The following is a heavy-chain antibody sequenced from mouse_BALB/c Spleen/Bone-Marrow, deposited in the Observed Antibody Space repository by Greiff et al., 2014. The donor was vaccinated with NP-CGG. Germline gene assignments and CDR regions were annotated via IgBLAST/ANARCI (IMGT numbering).Heavy chain of an antibody. J-gene: IGHJ1*01. CDR2: IWGDGST. Sequence: VKLVESGPGLVAPSQSLSITCTVSGISLTSYGVSWVRQPPGKGLEWLGVIWGDGSTNYHSALISKLSISKDNSKSQVFLKLNSRQTDDTATYYCAKGPYYGYLYFDVWGAGTTVTVSS. CDR1: GISLTSYG. CDR3: AKGPYYGYLYFDV. V-gene: IGHV2-3*01. D-gene: IGHD1-2*01.